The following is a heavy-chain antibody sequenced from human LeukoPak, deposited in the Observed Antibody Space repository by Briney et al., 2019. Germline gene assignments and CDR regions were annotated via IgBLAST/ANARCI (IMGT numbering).Heavy chain of an antibody. V-gene: IGHV4-39*01. CDR3: ARGPYDSSGYPY. J-gene: IGHJ4*02. CDR2: VYYDGSA. CDR1: GDSIRSSIYY. Sequence: PSETLSLTCGVSGDSIRSSIYYWGWIRQPPGKGLEWIGSVYYDGSAYYNPSLKSRVTISVDTSKNQLSLKLSSVTAADTAVYYCARGPYDSSGYPYWGQGTLVTVSP. D-gene: IGHD3-22*01.